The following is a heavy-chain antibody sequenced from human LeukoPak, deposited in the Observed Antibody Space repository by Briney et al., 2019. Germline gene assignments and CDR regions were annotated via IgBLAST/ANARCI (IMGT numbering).Heavy chain of an antibody. CDR2: INPNSGGT. CDR3: ARPARYYYDSSGYYLDY. CDR1: GYTFTGYY. D-gene: IGHD3-22*01. Sequence: ASVKVSCKASGYTFTGYYMHWVRQAPGQGLEWMGRINPNSGGTNYAQKFQGRVTMTRDTSISTAYMDLSRLRSDDTAVYYCARPARYYYDSSGYYLDYWGQGTLVTVSS. V-gene: IGHV1-2*06. J-gene: IGHJ4*02.